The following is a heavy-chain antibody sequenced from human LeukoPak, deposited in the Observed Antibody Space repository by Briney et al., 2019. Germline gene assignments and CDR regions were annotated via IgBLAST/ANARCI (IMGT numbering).Heavy chain of an antibody. CDR3: AKVHYGSGSYYNPLDY. Sequence: PGGSLRLSCAASGFTFISYAMSWVRQAPGKGLEWVSAITGSGGSTYYADSVKGRFTISRDNSKNTLYLQMNSLRAEDTAVYYCAKVHYGSGSYYNPLDYWGQGTLVTVSS. CDR1: GFTFISYA. J-gene: IGHJ4*02. V-gene: IGHV3-23*01. D-gene: IGHD3-10*01. CDR2: ITGSGGST.